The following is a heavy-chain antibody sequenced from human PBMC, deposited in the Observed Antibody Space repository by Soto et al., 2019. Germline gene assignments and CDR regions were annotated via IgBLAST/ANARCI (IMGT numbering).Heavy chain of an antibody. CDR2: ISGSGGST. CDR3: AKDLRSSSSLGGFDY. D-gene: IGHD6-6*01. Sequence: GGSLRLSCAASGFTFSSYAMSWVRQAPGKGLEWVSAISGSGGSTYYADSVKGRLTISRDNSKNTLYLQMNSLRAEDTAVYYCAKDLRSSSSLGGFDYWGQGTLVTVSS. CDR1: GFTFSSYA. V-gene: IGHV3-23*01. J-gene: IGHJ4*02.